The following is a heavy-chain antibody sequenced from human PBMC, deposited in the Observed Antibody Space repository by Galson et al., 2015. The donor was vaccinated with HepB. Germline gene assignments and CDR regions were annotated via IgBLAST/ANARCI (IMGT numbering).Heavy chain of an antibody. D-gene: IGHD3-16*01. CDR2: IIPIFGTA. CDR1: GGIFSSYA. Sequence: SVKVSCKASGGIFSSYAISWVRQAPGQGLEWMGGIIPIFGTANYAQKFQGRVTITADESTSTAYMELSSLRSEDTAVYYCASRPFRAVGDWFDPWGQGTLVTVSS. J-gene: IGHJ5*02. CDR3: ASRPFRAVGDWFDP. V-gene: IGHV1-69*13.